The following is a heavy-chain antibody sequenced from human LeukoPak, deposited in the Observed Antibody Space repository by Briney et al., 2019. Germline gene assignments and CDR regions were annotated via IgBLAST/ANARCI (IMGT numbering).Heavy chain of an antibody. Sequence: GGSLRLSCAASGFTFSSYAMSWVRQAPGKGLEWVSAIRGSGNKTYYADSVKGRFTISRDNSKNTLYLQMNSLRAEDTAIYYCAKDAYXYDXSXXYXXGSFDYWGQGTLVTV. V-gene: IGHV3-23*01. D-gene: IGHD3-22*01. J-gene: IGHJ4*02. CDR3: AKDAYXYDXSXXYXXGSFDY. CDR1: GFTFSSYA. CDR2: IRGSGNKT.